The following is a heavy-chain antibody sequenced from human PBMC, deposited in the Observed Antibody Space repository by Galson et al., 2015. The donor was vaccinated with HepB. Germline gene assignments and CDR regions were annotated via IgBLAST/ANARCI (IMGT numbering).Heavy chain of an antibody. CDR3: ARGGSNYWYVLAMGY. J-gene: IGHJ4*02. Sequence: SLRLSCAASGFTFSSYGMHWVRQAPGKGLEWVAVIWYDGSSKYYADYVKGRFTISRDNSKNTLYLQMNSLKAEDTAVYYCARGGSNYWYVLAMGYWGQGTLVTVSS. D-gene: IGHD2-15*01. CDR1: GFTFSSYG. CDR2: IWYDGSSK. V-gene: IGHV3-33*08.